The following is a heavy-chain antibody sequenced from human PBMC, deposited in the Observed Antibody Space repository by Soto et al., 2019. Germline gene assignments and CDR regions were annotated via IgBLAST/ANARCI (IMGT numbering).Heavy chain of an antibody. CDR1: GFTFSSYA. CDR2: ISGSGGST. D-gene: IGHD6-13*01. J-gene: IGHJ6*02. V-gene: IGHV3-23*01. Sequence: GGSLRLSCAASGFTFSSYAMSWVRQAPGKGLEWVSAISGSGGSTYYADSVKGRFTISRDNSKNTLYLQMNSLRAEDTAVYYCAKAIAAAIGGFCYYYCLDVWGQGTPVTVSS. CDR3: AKAIAAAIGGFCYYYCLDV.